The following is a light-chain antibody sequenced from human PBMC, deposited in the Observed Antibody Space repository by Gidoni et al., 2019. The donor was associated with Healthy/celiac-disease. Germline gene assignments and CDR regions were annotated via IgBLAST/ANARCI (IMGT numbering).Light chain of an antibody. CDR3: QQYYSTPWT. J-gene: IGKJ1*01. CDR2: WAS. Sequence: DIVMTQSPDSLAVSLGERATINCKSRQSVLYSSNNKNYLAWYQQKPGPPPTLLIYWASTRESGVPDRFSGSGSGTDFTLTISSLQAEDVAVYYCQQYYSTPWTFGQGTKVEIK. CDR1: QSVLYSSNNKNY. V-gene: IGKV4-1*01.